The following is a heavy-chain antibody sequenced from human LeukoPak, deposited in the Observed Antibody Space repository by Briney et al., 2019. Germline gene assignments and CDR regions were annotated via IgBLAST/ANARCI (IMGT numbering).Heavy chain of an antibody. V-gene: IGHV3-21*01. J-gene: IGHJ4*02. CDR3: ASGYSYVVDY. CDR1: GFSFTDYY. Sequence: GGSLRLSCAASGFSFTDYYMNWIRQAPGKGLEWVSSISSSSSYIYYADSVKGRFTISRDNAKNSLYLQMNSLRAEDTAVYYCASGYSYVVDYWGQGTLVTVSS. D-gene: IGHD5-18*01. CDR2: ISSSSSYI.